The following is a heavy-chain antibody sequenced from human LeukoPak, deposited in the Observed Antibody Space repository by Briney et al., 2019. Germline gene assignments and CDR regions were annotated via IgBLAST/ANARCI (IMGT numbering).Heavy chain of an antibody. J-gene: IGHJ3*02. Sequence: SETLSLTCTVSGGSVSSGSYYWSWIRQPPGKGLEWIGEINHSGSTNYNPSLKSRVTISVDTSKNQFSLKLSSVTAADTAVYYCARLDYYDSSGYYCVGAFDIWGQGTMVTVSS. D-gene: IGHD3-22*01. V-gene: IGHV4-39*07. CDR1: GGSVSSGSYY. CDR2: INHSGST. CDR3: ARLDYYDSSGYYCVGAFDI.